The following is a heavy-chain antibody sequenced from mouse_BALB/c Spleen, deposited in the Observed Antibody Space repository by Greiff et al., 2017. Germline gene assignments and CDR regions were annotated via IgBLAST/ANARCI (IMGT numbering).Heavy chain of an antibody. CDR2: IWSGGST. Sequence: VQRVESGPGLVQPSQSLSITCTVSGFSLTSYGVHWVRQSPGKGLEWLGVIWSGGSTDYNAAFISRLSISKDNSKSQVFFKMNSLQANDTAIYYCASNYYGDYFDYWGQGTTLTVSS. V-gene: IGHV2-2*02. CDR1: GFSLTSYG. J-gene: IGHJ2*01. D-gene: IGHD1-2*01. CDR3: ASNYYGDYFDY.